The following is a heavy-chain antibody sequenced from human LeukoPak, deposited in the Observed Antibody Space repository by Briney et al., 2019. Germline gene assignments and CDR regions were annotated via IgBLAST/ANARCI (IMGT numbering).Heavy chain of an antibody. CDR3: ARVGQSTDCTGGSCYLDY. CDR2: IFYSGST. D-gene: IGHD2-8*02. J-gene: IGHJ4*02. Sequence: SETLSLTCTVSGGSISSYYWTWIRQPPGKGLEWIGYIFYSGSTNYSDSLKSRVTTSADTSKNQFSLKLSSVTAADTAVYYCARVGQSTDCTGGSCYLDYWGQGTLVTVSS. CDR1: GGSISSYY. V-gene: IGHV4-59*01.